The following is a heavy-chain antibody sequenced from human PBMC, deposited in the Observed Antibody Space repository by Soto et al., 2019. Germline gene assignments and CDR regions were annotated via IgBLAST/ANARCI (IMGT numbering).Heavy chain of an antibody. J-gene: IGHJ3*02. CDR3: TTDALVVVVAASSAFDI. D-gene: IGHD2-15*01. Sequence: GGSLRLSCAASGFTFSNAWMNWVRQAPGKGLEWVGRIKSKTDGGTTDYAAPVKGRFTISRDDSKNTLYLQMNSLKTEDTAVYYCTTDALVVVVAASSAFDIWGQGTMVTVSS. CDR2: IKSKTDGGTT. V-gene: IGHV3-15*07. CDR1: GFTFSNAW.